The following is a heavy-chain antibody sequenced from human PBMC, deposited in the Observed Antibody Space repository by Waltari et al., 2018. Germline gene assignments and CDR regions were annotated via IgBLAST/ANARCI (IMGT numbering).Heavy chain of an antibody. J-gene: IGHJ5*02. CDR3: ARSYSWGWFDP. D-gene: IGHD5-18*01. Sequence: QVQLQESGPGLVKPSETLPLTCTVPGGSISSSYWTWIRQPPGKGLEWIGYIYYSGSTNYNPSLKSRVTISVDTSKNQFSLKLSSVTAADTAVYYCARSYSWGWFDPWGQGTLVTVSS. CDR2: IYYSGST. V-gene: IGHV4-59*01. CDR1: GGSISSSY.